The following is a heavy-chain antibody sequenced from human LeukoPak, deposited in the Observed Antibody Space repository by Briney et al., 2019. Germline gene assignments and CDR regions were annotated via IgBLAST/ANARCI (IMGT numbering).Heavy chain of an antibody. J-gene: IGHJ4*02. D-gene: IGHD2-15*01. V-gene: IGHV4-34*01. CDR1: GGSFSGYY. CDR2: INHSGST. Sequence: SETLSLTCAVYGGSFSGYYRSWIRQPPGKGLEWIGEINHSGSTNYNPSLKSRVTISVDTSKNQFSLKLSSVTAADTAVYYCASLSCSGGSCRDYWGQGTLVTVSS. CDR3: ASLSCSGGSCRDY.